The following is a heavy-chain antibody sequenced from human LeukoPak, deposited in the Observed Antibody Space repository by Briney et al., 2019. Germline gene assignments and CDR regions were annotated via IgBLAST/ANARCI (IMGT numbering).Heavy chain of an antibody. CDR3: ARGAPGSYCSGGSCPYFDY. J-gene: IGHJ4*02. CDR2: MNPNSGNT. CDR1: GYTFTSYD. D-gene: IGHD2-15*01. Sequence: ASVKVSCKASGYTFTSYDINWVRQATGQGLEWMGWMNPNSGNTGYAQKFQGRVTMTRNTSISTAYMELSSLGSEDTAVYYYARGAPGSYCSGGSCPYFDYWGQGTLVAVSS. V-gene: IGHV1-8*01.